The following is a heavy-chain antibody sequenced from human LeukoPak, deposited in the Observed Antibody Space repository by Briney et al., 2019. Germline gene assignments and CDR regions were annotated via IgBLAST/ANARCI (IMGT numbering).Heavy chain of an antibody. CDR1: GGTFSSYA. CDR2: IIPIFGTA. CDR3: ARAPYNNNWYLWY. V-gene: IGHV1-69*13. J-gene: IGHJ4*02. Sequence: ASVTVSCKASGGTFSSYAISWVRPAPGQGLECMGGIIPIFGTANYAQKLQGRVTITADESTSTAYMELSSLRSEDTAVYYCARAPYNNNWYLWYWGQGTLVTVSS. D-gene: IGHD1-7*01.